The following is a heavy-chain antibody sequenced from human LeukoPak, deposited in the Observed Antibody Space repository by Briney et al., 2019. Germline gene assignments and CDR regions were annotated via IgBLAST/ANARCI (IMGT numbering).Heavy chain of an antibody. J-gene: IGHJ3*02. V-gene: IGHV1-24*01. D-gene: IGHD3-10*01. CDR3: ATGAPSTMVRGVIRRAFDI. Sequence: ASVKVSCKVSGYTLTELSMHWVRQAPGKGLEWMGGFDPEDGETTYAQKFQGRVTMTEDTSTDTAYMELSSLRSEDTAVYYCATGAPSTMVRGVIRRAFDIWGQGTMVTVSS. CDR1: GYTLTELS. CDR2: FDPEDGET.